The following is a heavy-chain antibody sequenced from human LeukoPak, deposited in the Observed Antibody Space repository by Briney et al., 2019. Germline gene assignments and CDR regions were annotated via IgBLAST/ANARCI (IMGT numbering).Heavy chain of an antibody. CDR2: IKSKTDGGTT. V-gene: IGHV3-15*01. Sequence: GGSLRLSCAASGFTFSNAWMSWVRQAPGKGLEWVGRIKSKTDGGTTDYAAPVKGRFTISRDDSKNTLYLQMNSLKTEDTAVYYCTTGEDGEWELLFDYWGQGTLVTVSS. D-gene: IGHD1-26*01. CDR1: GFTFSNAW. J-gene: IGHJ4*02. CDR3: TTGEDGEWELLFDY.